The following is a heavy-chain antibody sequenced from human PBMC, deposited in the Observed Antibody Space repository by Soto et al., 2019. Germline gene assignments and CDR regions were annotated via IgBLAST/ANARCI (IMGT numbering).Heavy chain of an antibody. CDR3: ARAASGSSSWYGDAFDI. J-gene: IGHJ3*02. CDR2: IYYSGST. D-gene: IGHD6-13*01. Sequence: SETLSLTCTVSGGSISSYYWSWIRQPPGKGLEWIGYIYYSGSTNYNPSLKSRVTISVDTSKNQFSLKLSSVTAADTAVYYCARAASGSSSWYGDAFDIWGQGTMVT. CDR1: GGSISSYY. V-gene: IGHV4-59*01.